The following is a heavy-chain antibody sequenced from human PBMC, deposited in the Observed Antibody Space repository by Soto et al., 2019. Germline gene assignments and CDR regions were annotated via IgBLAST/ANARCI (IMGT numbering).Heavy chain of an antibody. J-gene: IGHJ4*02. CDR2: IYYSGST. V-gene: IGHV4-61*01. D-gene: IGHD3-9*01. CDR1: GGSISSSSYY. Sequence: SETLSLTCTVSGGSISSSSYYWSWIRQPPGKGLEWIGYIYYSGSTNYNPSLKSRVTISVDTSKNQFSLKLSSVTAADTAVYYCARVSEADYDILTGPTWVFDYWGQGTLVTVSS. CDR3: ARVSEADYDILTGPTWVFDY.